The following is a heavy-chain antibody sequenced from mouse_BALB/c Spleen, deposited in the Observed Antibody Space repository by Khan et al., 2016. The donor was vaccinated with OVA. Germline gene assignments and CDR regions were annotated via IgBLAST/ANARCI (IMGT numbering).Heavy chain of an antibody. V-gene: IGHV1-7*01. CDR3: SRRGLRWYFDY. J-gene: IGHJ2*01. D-gene: IGHD1-1*01. CDR1: GYTFINYW. Sequence: QVQLQQSGAELVKPGASVKMSCKASGYTFINYWILWVKQRPGQGLEWIGYINPSTGYTEYNQNFKDKATLTADKSSSTAYMQLSSLTSEDSAVYYCSRRGLRWYFDYGGQGTMLTVSS. CDR2: INPSTGYT.